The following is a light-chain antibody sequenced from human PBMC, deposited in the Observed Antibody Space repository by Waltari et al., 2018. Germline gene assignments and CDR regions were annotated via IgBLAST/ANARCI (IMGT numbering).Light chain of an antibody. CDR3: QQYNSYPWT. V-gene: IGKV1-5*03. J-gene: IGKJ1*01. Sequence: DSRLTQSPSTLSASVGDRLTITCRASQSLDTWLAWYQQKPGKAPNLLIYKASSLYTGVPSRFSGSGSGTEFTLTISSLQPDDVASYYCQQYNSYPWTFGQGTKVQI. CDR1: QSLDTW. CDR2: KAS.